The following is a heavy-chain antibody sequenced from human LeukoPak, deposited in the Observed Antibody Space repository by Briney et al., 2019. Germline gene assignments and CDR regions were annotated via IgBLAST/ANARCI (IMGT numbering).Heavy chain of an antibody. CDR1: GFTFSSYA. Sequence: GGSLRLSCVASGFTFSSYAINRVRQVPGKGLEWVSAISGSGGSTFYVDSVKGRFTISRDNSKNTLYLQMNSLRAEDTAVYYCAMSYSSSSVVAFDIWGQGTVVTVSS. J-gene: IGHJ3*02. CDR3: AMSYSSSSVVAFDI. V-gene: IGHV3-23*01. CDR2: ISGSGGST. D-gene: IGHD6-6*01.